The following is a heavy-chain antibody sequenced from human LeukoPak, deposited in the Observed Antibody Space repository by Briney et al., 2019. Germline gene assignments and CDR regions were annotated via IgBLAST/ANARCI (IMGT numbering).Heavy chain of an antibody. CDR3: ARATHRVVADYFDY. D-gene: IGHD2-15*01. CDR1: GFTFSSYW. CDR2: IKQDGSEK. V-gene: IGHV3-7*01. J-gene: IGHJ4*02. Sequence: PGGSLRLSCAASGFTFSSYWMSWVRQAPGKGQEWVANIKQDGSEKYYVDSVKGRFTISRDNAKNSLYLQMNGLRAEDTAVYYCARATHRVVADYFDYWGQGTLVTVSS.